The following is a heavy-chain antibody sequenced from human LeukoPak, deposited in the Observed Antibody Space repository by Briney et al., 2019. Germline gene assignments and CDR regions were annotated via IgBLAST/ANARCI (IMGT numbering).Heavy chain of an antibody. D-gene: IGHD4-17*01. CDR2: ISYDGTNK. Sequence: GGSLGLSCVASGFTFSSYGMHWVRQAPGKGLEWVAVISYDGTNKYYADSVKGRFTISRDNTKNTLYLQMNSLRAEDTSVYYCAKALTVTDAFDIWGQGTVVTVSS. CDR3: AKALTVTDAFDI. J-gene: IGHJ3*02. CDR1: GFTFSSYG. V-gene: IGHV3-30*18.